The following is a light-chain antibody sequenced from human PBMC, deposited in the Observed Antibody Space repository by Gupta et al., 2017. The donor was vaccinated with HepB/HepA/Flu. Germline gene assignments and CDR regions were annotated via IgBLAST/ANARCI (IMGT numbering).Light chain of an antibody. CDR2: LGS. J-gene: IGKJ2*01. CDR1: QSLLHSNGYNY. V-gene: IGKV2-28*01. CDR3: RQALQTPRT. Sequence: DIVMTQSPLSLPVTPGEPASISCRSSQSLLHSNGYNYLDWYLQKPGQSPQLLIYLGSNRASGVPDRFSGSGSGTDFTLKISSVEAEDVGVYYCRQALQTPRTFGQGTKVEIK.